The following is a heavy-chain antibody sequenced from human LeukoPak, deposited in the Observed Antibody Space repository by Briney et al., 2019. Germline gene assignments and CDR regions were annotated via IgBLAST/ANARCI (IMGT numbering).Heavy chain of an antibody. Sequence: PGGSLRLSCTASGFTFGDYAMSWVRQAPGKGLEWVGFIRSKVYGGTTEYAASVKGRFTISRDDSRGIAYLQVDSLKTEDTAVYYCTGSFGELSFFAHWGQGTLVTVSS. CDR2: IRSKVYGGTT. V-gene: IGHV3-49*04. J-gene: IGHJ4*02. D-gene: IGHD3-10*01. CDR3: TGSFGELSFFAH. CDR1: GFTFGDYA.